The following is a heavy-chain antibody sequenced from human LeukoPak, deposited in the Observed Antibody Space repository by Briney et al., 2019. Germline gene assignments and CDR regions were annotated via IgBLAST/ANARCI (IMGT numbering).Heavy chain of an antibody. CDR3: AILPGES. V-gene: IGHV4-39*01. CDR1: GGSIISSAYS. D-gene: IGHD1-14*01. CDR2: IYYSGSA. J-gene: IGHJ5*02. Sequence: SETLSLNCTVSGGSIISSAYSWGWIRQPPGKGLEYIGNIYYSGSAYYNPSLKSRVTLSVDTSNNQFSLRLTSVTAADTAVYYCAILPGESCGQGTLVTVSS.